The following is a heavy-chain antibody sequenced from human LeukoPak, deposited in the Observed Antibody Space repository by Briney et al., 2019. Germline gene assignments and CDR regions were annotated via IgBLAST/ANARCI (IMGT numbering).Heavy chain of an antibody. Sequence: ASVKVSCKASGYTFTSYGISWVRQAPGQGLEWMGWISAYNGNTNYAQKLQGRVTMTIDTSTSTAYMELRSLRSDDTAVYYCARGKYYDSSGAPREFDIWGQGTMVTVSS. CDR1: GYTFTSYG. J-gene: IGHJ3*02. D-gene: IGHD3-22*01. CDR2: ISAYNGNT. V-gene: IGHV1-18*01. CDR3: ARGKYYDSSGAPREFDI.